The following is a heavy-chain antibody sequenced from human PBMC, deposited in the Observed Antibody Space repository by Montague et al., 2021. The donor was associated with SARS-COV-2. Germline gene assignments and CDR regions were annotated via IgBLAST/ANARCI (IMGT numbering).Heavy chain of an antibody. J-gene: IGHJ4*02. CDR3: ARGALTGGNYEVWRDYYTSPLDY. D-gene: IGHD3-3*01. CDR1: GGSFSGCY. Sequence: SETLSLTCAVYGGSFSGCYWCWVRQPPGKGLELIGEVKDSGSTNYIPSLKSRVAISVSTAKNQFSLKLRSVTAADTAVYFCARGALTGGNYEVWRDYYTSPLDYWGQGTLVTVSS. CDR2: VKDSGST. V-gene: IGHV4-34*01.